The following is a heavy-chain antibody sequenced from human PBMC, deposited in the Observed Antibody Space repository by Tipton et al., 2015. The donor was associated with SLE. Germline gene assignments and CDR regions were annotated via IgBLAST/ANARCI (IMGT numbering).Heavy chain of an antibody. Sequence: TLSLTCTVSGGSISSGGYYWSWIRQPPGKGLEWIGEINHSGSTNYNPSLKSRVTISVDTSKNQFSLKLSSVTAADTAVYYCASRAGTGGYWGQGTLVTVSS. CDR1: GGSISSGGYY. CDR3: ASRAGTGGY. V-gene: IGHV4-39*07. D-gene: IGHD1-1*01. J-gene: IGHJ4*02. CDR2: INHSGST.